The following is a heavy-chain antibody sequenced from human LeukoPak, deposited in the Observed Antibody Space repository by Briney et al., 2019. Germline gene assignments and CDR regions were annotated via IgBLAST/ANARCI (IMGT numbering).Heavy chain of an antibody. CDR1: GFTFGDYA. D-gene: IGHD3-22*01. Sequence: PGGSLRLSCTASGFTFGDYAMSWVRQAPGKGLEWVGFIRSKAYGGTTEYAASVKGRFTISRDDSKSIAYLQMNSLKTEDTAVYYCTRVSCPKHYDSSGYYDLDYWGQGILVTVSS. CDR2: IRSKAYGGTT. J-gene: IGHJ4*02. V-gene: IGHV3-49*04. CDR3: TRVSCPKHYDSSGYYDLDY.